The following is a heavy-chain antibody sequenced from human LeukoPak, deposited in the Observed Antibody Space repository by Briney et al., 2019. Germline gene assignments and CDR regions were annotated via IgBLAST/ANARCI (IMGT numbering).Heavy chain of an antibody. D-gene: IGHD3-22*01. CDR2: IYYSGST. J-gene: IGHJ3*02. V-gene: IGHV4-39*01. CDR3: ARPDSSGMKHYAFDI. Sequence: SETLSLTCAVYGGSFSSYYWGWIRQPPGKGLEWIGSIYYSGSTYYNPSLKSRVTISVDTSKNQFSLKLSSVTAADTAVYYCARPDSSGMKHYAFDIWGQGTMVTVSS. CDR1: GGSFSSYY.